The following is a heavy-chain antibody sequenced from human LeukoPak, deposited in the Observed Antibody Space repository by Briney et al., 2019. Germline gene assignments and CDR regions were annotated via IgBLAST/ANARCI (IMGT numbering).Heavy chain of an antibody. D-gene: IGHD3-10*01. CDR2: ISDGGGIT. CDR3: AKSRGSGSSMARGVNFDY. Sequence: GGSLRLSCAASGFTFDDYGMSWVRQAPGKGLEWVSTISDGGGITYYADSVKGRYTISRDNSKNTPFLQMNSLRAEDTAVYYCAKSRGSGSSMARGVNFDYWGQGTLVTVSS. V-gene: IGHV3-23*01. CDR1: GFTFDDYG. J-gene: IGHJ4*02.